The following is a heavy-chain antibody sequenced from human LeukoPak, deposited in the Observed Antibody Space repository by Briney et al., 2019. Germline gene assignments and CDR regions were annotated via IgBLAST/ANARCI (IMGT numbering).Heavy chain of an antibody. CDR3: ASSGYDWAFDY. J-gene: IGHJ4*02. CDR1: GGSISSGGFY. Sequence: SETLSLTCTVSGGSISSGGFYWNWIRQHPGKGLEWIGSIYYSGSTYYNPSLKSRLTISVDTSKNQFSLKLSSVTAADTAVYYCASSGYDWAFDYWGQGTLVTVSS. D-gene: IGHD5-12*01. CDR2: IYYSGST. V-gene: IGHV4-31*03.